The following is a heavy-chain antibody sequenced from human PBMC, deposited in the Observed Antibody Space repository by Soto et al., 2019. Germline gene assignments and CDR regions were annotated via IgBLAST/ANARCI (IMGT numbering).Heavy chain of an antibody. Sequence: QITLKESGPTLVKPTQTLTLTCTFSGFSLSTSGVGVGWIRQPPGKALEWLALIYWDDDKRYSPSLKSRLTITKDTSKNQVVLIMTNMDPVDTATYYCAHKIVGATNWYFDLWGRGTLVTVSS. V-gene: IGHV2-5*02. D-gene: IGHD1-26*01. CDR2: IYWDDDK. J-gene: IGHJ2*01. CDR3: AHKIVGATNWYFDL. CDR1: GFSLSTSGVG.